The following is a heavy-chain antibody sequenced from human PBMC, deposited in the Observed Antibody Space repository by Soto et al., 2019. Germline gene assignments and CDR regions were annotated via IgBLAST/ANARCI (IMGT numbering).Heavy chain of an antibody. CDR1: GYTFTSYG. CDR3: ARGRYGDY. CDR2: ISAHNGNT. J-gene: IGHJ4*02. Sequence: QVHLVQSGAEVKKPGASVKVSCKASGYTFTSYGITWVRQAPGQGLEWMGWISAHNGNTDYAQKLQSRDIVTRDTSTSTAYMELRSLISDDTAVYYCARGRYGDYWGQGALVTVSS. D-gene: IGHD1-1*01. V-gene: IGHV1-18*01.